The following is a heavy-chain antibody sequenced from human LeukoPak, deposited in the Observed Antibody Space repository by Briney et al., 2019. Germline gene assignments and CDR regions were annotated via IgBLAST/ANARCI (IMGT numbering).Heavy chain of an antibody. CDR3: ASSGTVFGGYNSQPTFDY. CDR2: IIPIFGTA. D-gene: IGHD5-24*01. Sequence: ASVKVSCKASGGTFSSYAISWVRQAPGRGLEWMGGIIPIFGTANYAQKFQGRVTITADESTSTAYMELSSLRSEDTAVYYCASSGTVFGGYNSQPTFDYWGQGTLVTVSS. J-gene: IGHJ4*02. V-gene: IGHV1-69*13. CDR1: GGTFSSYA.